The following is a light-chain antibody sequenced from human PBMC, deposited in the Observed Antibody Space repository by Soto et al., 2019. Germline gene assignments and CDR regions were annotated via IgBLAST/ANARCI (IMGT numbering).Light chain of an antibody. CDR1: HDITSY. Sequence: DIQMTQSPSSLSASVGARVTITCQASHDITSYLNWYQHKPGKAPKLLIYDASILEAGVPSRFSGSGSGTHFTFTISSLQHDDVATYYCQKCDYLPIFGPGTTVDFK. V-gene: IGKV1-33*01. CDR2: DAS. CDR3: QKCDYLPI. J-gene: IGKJ3*01.